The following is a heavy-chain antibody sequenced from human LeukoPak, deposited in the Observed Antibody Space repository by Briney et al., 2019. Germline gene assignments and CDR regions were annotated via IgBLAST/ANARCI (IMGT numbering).Heavy chain of an antibody. V-gene: IGHV4-39*07. CDR3: ARVTGYMIEDYFDY. J-gene: IGHJ4*02. Sequence: SETLSLTCTVSGGSISSSSYYWGWIRQPPGKGREWIGSIYYSGSTYYNPSLKSRVTISVDTSKNQFSLRLRSVTAADTAVYYCARVTGYMIEDYFDYWGQGTLVTVSS. CDR1: GGSISSSSYY. D-gene: IGHD3-22*01. CDR2: IYYSGST.